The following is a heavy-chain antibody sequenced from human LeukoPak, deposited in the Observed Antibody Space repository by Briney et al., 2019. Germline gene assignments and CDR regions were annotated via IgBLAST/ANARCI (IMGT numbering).Heavy chain of an antibody. D-gene: IGHD2-2*01. CDR2: ISSSSSYI. J-gene: IGHJ4*02. Sequence: PGGSLRLSCAASGFTFSNFSMNWVRQAPGKGLEWVSSISSSSSYIYYADSVKGRFTISRDNAKNSLYLQMNSLRAEDTAVYYCARLYCSSTSCFNNFFFDYWGQGTLVTVSS. V-gene: IGHV3-21*01. CDR1: GFTFSNFS. CDR3: ARLYCSSTSCFNNFFFDY.